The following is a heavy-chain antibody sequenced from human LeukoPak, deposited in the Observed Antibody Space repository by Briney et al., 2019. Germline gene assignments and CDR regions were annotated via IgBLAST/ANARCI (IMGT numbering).Heavy chain of an antibody. CDR2: IYSGGST. CDR3: ARERIAVAGIPPYYYYYGMDV. CDR1: GFTVSSNY. V-gene: IGHV3-53*01. J-gene: IGHJ6*02. D-gene: IGHD6-19*01. Sequence: GGSLRLSCAASGFTVSSNYMSWVRQAPGKGLEWVSVIYSGGSTYYADSVKGRFTISRDNSKNTLYLQMNSLRAEDTAVYYCARERIAVAGIPPYYYYYGMDVWGQGTTVTVSS.